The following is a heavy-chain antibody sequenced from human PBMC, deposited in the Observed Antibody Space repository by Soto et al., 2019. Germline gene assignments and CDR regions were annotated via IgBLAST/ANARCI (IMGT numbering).Heavy chain of an antibody. CDR1: GYTFTSYY. V-gene: IGHV1-46*01. J-gene: IGHJ4*02. CDR3: ARGLCTGPGSGYSLDY. D-gene: IGHD3-22*01. CDR2: INPSGGST. Sequence: ASVKVSCKASGYTFTSYYMHWVRQAPGQGLEWMGIINPSGGSTSYAQKFQGRVTMTRDTSTSTVYMELSSLRSEDTAVYYCARGLCTGPGSGYSLDYWGQGTLVTVSS.